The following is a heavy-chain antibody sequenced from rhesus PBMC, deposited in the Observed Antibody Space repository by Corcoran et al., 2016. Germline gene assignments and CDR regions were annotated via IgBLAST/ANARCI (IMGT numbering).Heavy chain of an antibody. V-gene: IGHV4-169*01. CDR1: GRHISSSY. CDR3: ARGGGSVWYPGYCEF. J-gene: IGHJ1*01. CDR2: SNGTGRST. Sequence: QLQLQESGPGLVKPSETLSVTCAVSGRHISSSYWRWIRQTPGKGLEWIGYSNGTGRSTNYNPSLKSRVTRSVDTSKNKLSLKLSSVTTADTAVYCCARGGGSVWYPGYCEFWGQGVRVTVSS. D-gene: IGHD6-31*01.